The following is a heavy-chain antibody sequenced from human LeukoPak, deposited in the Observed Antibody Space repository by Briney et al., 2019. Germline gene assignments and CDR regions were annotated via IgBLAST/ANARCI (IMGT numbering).Heavy chain of an antibody. Sequence: GGSLRLSCAASGFTFSSYAMHWVRQAPGKGLEWVSFIRCDGSNKYYADSVKGRFTISRDNSKNTLYLQMNSLRAEDTAVYYCAKAGGGSSGYYYVDYYYYYMDVWGKGTTVTISS. CDR2: IRCDGSNK. CDR3: AKAGGGSSGYYYVDYYYYYMDV. D-gene: IGHD3-22*01. V-gene: IGHV3-30*02. CDR1: GFTFSSYA. J-gene: IGHJ6*03.